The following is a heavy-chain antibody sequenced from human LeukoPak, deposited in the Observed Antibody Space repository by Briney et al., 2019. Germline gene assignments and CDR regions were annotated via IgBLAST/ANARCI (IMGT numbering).Heavy chain of an antibody. J-gene: IGHJ4*02. CDR1: GGSFSGYY. D-gene: IGHD1-14*01. Sequence: SETLSLTCAVYGGSFSGYYWSWIRQPPGKGLEWIGEINHSGSTNYNPSLKSRVTISVDTSKNRFSLKLSSVTAADTAVYYCARGRTTGPYGYWGQGTLVTVSS. CDR3: ARGRTTGPYGY. V-gene: IGHV4-34*01. CDR2: INHSGST.